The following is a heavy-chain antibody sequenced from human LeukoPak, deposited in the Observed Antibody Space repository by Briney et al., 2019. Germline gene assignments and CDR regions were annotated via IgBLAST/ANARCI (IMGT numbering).Heavy chain of an antibody. D-gene: IGHD1-26*01. CDR1: GDSVRRITW. V-gene: IGHV4-4*02. Sequence: SGTLSLTCDVPGDSVRRITWWTWVRQPPGKGLEWIGQISNGGSTNYNPPLESRLTISLGTSRNQFSLRLTSVTAADTAIYYCVRGGGALLFSSWGQGILVTVSS. CDR2: ISNGGST. J-gene: IGHJ4*02. CDR3: VRGGGALLFSS.